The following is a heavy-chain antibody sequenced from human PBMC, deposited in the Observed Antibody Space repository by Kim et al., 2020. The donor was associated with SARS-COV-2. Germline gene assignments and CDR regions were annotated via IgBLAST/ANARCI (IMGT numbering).Heavy chain of an antibody. CDR1: GGSFSGYY. Sequence: SETLSLTCAVYGGSFSGYYWSWIRQPPGKGLEWIGEINHSGSTNYNPSLKSRVTISVDTSKNQFSLKLSSVTAADTAVYYCARSGYFDWLSESRGVDYWGQGTLVTVSS. V-gene: IGHV4-34*01. D-gene: IGHD3-9*01. CDR2: INHSGST. CDR3: ARSGYFDWLSESRGVDY. J-gene: IGHJ4*02.